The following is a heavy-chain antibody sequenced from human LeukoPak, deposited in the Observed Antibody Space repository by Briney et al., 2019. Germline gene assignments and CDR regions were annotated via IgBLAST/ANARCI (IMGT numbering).Heavy chain of an antibody. CDR2: ISSSSSTI. CDR1: GFTSSSYS. J-gene: IGHJ4*02. Sequence: GGSLRLSCAASGFTSSSYSMNWVRQAPGKGLEWVSYISSSSSTIYYADSVKGRFTISRDNAKNSLYLQMNSLRAEDTAVYYCARDLKYNWIRLGDYWGQGTLVTVSS. V-gene: IGHV3-48*04. D-gene: IGHD1-20*01. CDR3: ARDLKYNWIRLGDY.